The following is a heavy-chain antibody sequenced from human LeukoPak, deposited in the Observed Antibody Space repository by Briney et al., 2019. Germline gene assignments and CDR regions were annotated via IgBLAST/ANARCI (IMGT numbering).Heavy chain of an antibody. Sequence: SETLSLTCSVSGDSISTSNYYWGWIRQPPGKGLEWIASIYYSGRTSYNPSLKSRVTISVDTSKNQFSLKLSSLTAADTAVYYCARGGVIAAAGAENYYYYYMDVWGKGTTVTVSS. J-gene: IGHJ6*03. D-gene: IGHD6-13*01. CDR2: IYYSGRT. CDR3: ARGGVIAAAGAENYYYYYMDV. CDR1: GDSISTSNYY. V-gene: IGHV4-39*01.